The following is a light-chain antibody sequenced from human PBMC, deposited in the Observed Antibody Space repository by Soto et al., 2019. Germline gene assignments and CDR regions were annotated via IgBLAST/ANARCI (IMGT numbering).Light chain of an antibody. V-gene: IGLV1-44*01. Sequence: QSVLTQPPSASGTPGLGVTISCSGSRSNIGSNTVNWYQHLPGTAPKLLIFTNYQRPSGVPDRFSGFKSDTSASLAISGLQSEDEAVYYCAAWDDTLNGVVFGGGTQLTVL. J-gene: IGLJ3*02. CDR1: RSNIGSNT. CDR2: TNY. CDR3: AAWDDTLNGVV.